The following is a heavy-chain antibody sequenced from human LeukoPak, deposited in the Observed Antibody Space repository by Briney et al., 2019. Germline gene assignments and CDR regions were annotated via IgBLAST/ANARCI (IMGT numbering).Heavy chain of an antibody. CDR3: AELGITMIGGV. CDR1: GFTFSSFA. D-gene: IGHD3-10*02. CDR2: ISSSGSTI. V-gene: IGHV3-48*03. Sequence: PGGSLRLSCAASGFTFSSFAMSWVRQAPGKGLEWVSYISSSGSTIYYADSVKGRFTISRDNAKNSLYLQMNSLRAEDTAVYYCAELGITMIGGVWGKGTTVTISS. J-gene: IGHJ6*04.